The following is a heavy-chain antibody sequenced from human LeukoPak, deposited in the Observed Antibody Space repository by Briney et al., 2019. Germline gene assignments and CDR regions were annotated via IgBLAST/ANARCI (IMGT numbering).Heavy chain of an antibody. CDR2: IYYSGST. J-gene: IGHJ5*02. CDR1: GGSISSYY. D-gene: IGHD1-20*01. CDR3: ARDYITGHYNWFDP. Sequence: SETLSLTCTVSGGSISSYYWSWIRQPPGKGLEWIGYIYYSGSTNYNPSLKSRVTISVDTSKNQFSLKLSSVTAADTAVYYCARDYITGHYNWFDPWGQGTLVTVSS. V-gene: IGHV4-59*12.